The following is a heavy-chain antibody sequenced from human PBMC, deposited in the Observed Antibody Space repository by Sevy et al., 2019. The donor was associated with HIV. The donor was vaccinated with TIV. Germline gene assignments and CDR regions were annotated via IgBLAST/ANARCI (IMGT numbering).Heavy chain of an antibody. CDR3: ARGALNYGVRYGFDS. V-gene: IGHV1-2*04. CDR2: INPSSGGT. J-gene: IGHJ4*02. Sequence: ASVKVSCKASGYTFIDYHVHWVRQAPGQGLEWMGCINPSSGGTNYAQKFQAWVTMTRDTSISTAYMELSSLTSDVTAVYFCARGALNYGVRYGFDSWGQGTLVTVSS. D-gene: IGHD1-7*01. CDR1: GYTFIDYH.